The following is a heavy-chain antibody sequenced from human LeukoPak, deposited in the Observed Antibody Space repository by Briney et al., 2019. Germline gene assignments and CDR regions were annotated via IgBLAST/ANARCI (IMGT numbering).Heavy chain of an antibody. D-gene: IGHD6-25*01. Sequence: GGSLRLSCAASGFTFSNYWMTWVRQAPGKGLEWVANIKEDGSEIYYVDSVKGRFTISRDNAKNSLHLQMSSLRAEDTAVYYCARFAAGGSYYYYMDVWGKGTTVTVSS. CDR1: GFTFSNYW. CDR2: IKEDGSEI. J-gene: IGHJ6*03. CDR3: ARFAAGGSYYYYMDV. V-gene: IGHV3-7*01.